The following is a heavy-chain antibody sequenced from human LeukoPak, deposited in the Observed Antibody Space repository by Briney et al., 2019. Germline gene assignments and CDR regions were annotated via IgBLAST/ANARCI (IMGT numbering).Heavy chain of an antibody. Sequence: GRSLRLSCAASGFTFSSYGMHWVRQAPGKGLEWVAVIWYDGSNKYYADSVKGRFTISRDNSKNTLYLQMNSLRAEDTAEYYCAKSSGYPYYFDYWGQGTLVTVSS. CDR3: AKSSGYPYYFDY. V-gene: IGHV3-33*06. CDR1: GFTFSSYG. J-gene: IGHJ4*02. D-gene: IGHD3-22*01. CDR2: IWYDGSNK.